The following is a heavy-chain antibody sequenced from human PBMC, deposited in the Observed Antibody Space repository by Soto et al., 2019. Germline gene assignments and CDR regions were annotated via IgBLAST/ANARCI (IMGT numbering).Heavy chain of an antibody. CDR1: GYTFTSYA. CDR2: INAGNGNT. J-gene: IGHJ1*01. D-gene: IGHD5-18*01. V-gene: IGHV1-3*05. CDR3: ASGGIQLWFERYFQH. Sequence: QVQLVQSGAEEKKPGASVKVSCKASGYTFTSYAMHWVRQAPGQRLEWMGWINAGNGNTKYSQKFQGRVTITRDTSASTAYMELSSLRSEDTAVYYCASGGIQLWFERYFQHWGQGTLVTVSS.